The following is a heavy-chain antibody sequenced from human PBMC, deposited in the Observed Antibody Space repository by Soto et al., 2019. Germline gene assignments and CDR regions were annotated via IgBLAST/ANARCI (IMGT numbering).Heavy chain of an antibody. CDR3: ARPAYDILTGYYPFDS. Sequence: PGGSLRLSCAASGSTFSSYTMNWVRQAPGKGLEWVTSIDSSSTYKYYADSVKGRFTVSRDNAKNSLYLQMNSLRAEDTAVYYCARPAYDILTGYYPFDSWGQGTLVTVSS. D-gene: IGHD3-9*01. CDR2: IDSSSTYK. J-gene: IGHJ4*02. V-gene: IGHV3-21*01. CDR1: GSTFSSYT.